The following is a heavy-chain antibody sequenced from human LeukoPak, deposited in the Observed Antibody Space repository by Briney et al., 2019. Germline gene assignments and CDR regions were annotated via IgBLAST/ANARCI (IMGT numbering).Heavy chain of an antibody. Sequence: SETLSLTCAVYGGSFSGYYWSWIRQPPGKGLEWIGEINHSGSTNYNPSLKSRVTISVDTSKNQFSLKLSSVTAADAAVYYCARLTGYSSESWFDPWGQGTLVTVSS. CDR1: GGSFSGYY. V-gene: IGHV4-34*01. CDR3: ARLTGYSSESWFDP. D-gene: IGHD3-9*01. CDR2: INHSGST. J-gene: IGHJ5*02.